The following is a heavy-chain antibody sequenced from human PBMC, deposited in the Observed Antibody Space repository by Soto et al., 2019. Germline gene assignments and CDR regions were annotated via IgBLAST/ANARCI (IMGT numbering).Heavy chain of an antibody. CDR3: ARVFSGNRRNWFDP. J-gene: IGHJ5*02. Sequence: ASVKVSCKASGYTFTSDGISWVRQAPGQGLEWMGWISAYNGNTNYAQKLQGRVTMTTDTSTSTAYMELRSLRSDDTAVYYCARVFSGNRRNWFDPWGQGTRVNVSS. V-gene: IGHV1-18*04. CDR2: ISAYNGNT. CDR1: GYTFTSDG. D-gene: IGHD2-15*01.